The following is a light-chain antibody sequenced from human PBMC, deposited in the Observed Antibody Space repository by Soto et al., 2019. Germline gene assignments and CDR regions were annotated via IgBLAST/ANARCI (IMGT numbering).Light chain of an antibody. Sequence: EGEMTQSPVTLSGCAGDRVTLSCRASQTVRSSLVWYQQKPGQAPRVLIHGASXXATGIPDRFSGSGSGTDFTLTISRLEPEEFAVYYCQQRSNWPITFGQGTRLEIK. CDR2: GAS. V-gene: IGKV3D-20*02. CDR3: QQRSNWPIT. CDR1: QTVRSS. J-gene: IGKJ5*01.